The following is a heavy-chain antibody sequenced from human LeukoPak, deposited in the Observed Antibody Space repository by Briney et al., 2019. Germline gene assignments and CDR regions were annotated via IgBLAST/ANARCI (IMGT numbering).Heavy chain of an antibody. J-gene: IGHJ4*02. CDR3: AREGAAAGSGYYFDY. CDR2: ITNSGDST. V-gene: IGHV3-23*01. CDR1: GFTFSSYA. D-gene: IGHD6-13*01. Sequence: GGSLRLSCAASGFTFSSYAMSWVRQAPGKGLEWVSAITNSGDSTYYADSVKGRFTISRDSSKNTLCLQINSLRAEDTAIYYCAREGAAAGSGYYFDYWGQGTLVAVSS.